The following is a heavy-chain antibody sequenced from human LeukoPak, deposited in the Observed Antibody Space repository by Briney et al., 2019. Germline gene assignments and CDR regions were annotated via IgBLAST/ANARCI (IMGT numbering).Heavy chain of an antibody. J-gene: IGHJ4*02. CDR1: GGTISSYF. CDR3: ARSYNSRRIDY. V-gene: IGHV4-59*08. D-gene: IGHD1-1*01. Sequence: SETLSLTCSASGGTISSYFWSWIRQPPGKGLEWIGYISYSGSTNYNPSLKSRVTISVDTSKNQFSLKLSSVTAADTAAYYCARSYNSRRIDYWGQGTLVTVSS. CDR2: ISYSGST.